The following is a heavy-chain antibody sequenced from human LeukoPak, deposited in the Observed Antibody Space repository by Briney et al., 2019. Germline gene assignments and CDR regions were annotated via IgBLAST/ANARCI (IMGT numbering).Heavy chain of an antibody. V-gene: IGHV4-34*01. CDR2: INHSGST. CDR3: ARGPTAWWLLASFDY. J-gene: IGHJ4*02. D-gene: IGHD5-12*01. Sequence: SETLSLTCAVYGGSFSGYYWSWIRQPPGKGLEWIGEINHSGSTNYNPSLKSRVTISVDTSKNQFSLKLSSVTAADTAVYYCARGPTAWWLLASFDYWVQGTLVTVSS. CDR1: GGSFSGYY.